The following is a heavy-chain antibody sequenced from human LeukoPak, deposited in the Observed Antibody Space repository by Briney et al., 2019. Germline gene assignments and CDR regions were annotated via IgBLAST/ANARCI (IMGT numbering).Heavy chain of an antibody. V-gene: IGHV3-23*01. Sequence: GGSLTLSCAASGFTFSSYAMSWVRQAPGKGLEWVSGISGSAGGTFYADSVKGRFTISRDNSKNTLYLQMNSLRAEDTAVYFCAKVVFVLTNLYYFDCWGQGTLVTVSS. CDR2: ISGSAGGT. CDR1: GFTFSSYA. D-gene: IGHD3-10*01. CDR3: AKVVFVLTNLYYFDC. J-gene: IGHJ4*02.